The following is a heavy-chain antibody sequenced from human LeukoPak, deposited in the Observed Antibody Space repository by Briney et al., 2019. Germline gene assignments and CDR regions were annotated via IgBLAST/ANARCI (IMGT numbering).Heavy chain of an antibody. CDR2: MNPNSGNT. Sequence: ASVKVSCKASGYTFTSYDINWVRQATGQGLEWMGWMNPNSGNTGYAQKFQGRVTMTRNTSIGTAYMELSSLRSEDTAVYYCARAASYSSSGKTRKNYYFDYWGQGTLVTVSS. CDR1: GYTFTSYD. V-gene: IGHV1-8*01. J-gene: IGHJ4*02. CDR3: ARAASYSSSGKTRKNYYFDY. D-gene: IGHD6-13*01.